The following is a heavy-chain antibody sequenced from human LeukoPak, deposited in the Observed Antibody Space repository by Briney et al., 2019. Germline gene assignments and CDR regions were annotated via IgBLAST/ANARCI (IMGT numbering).Heavy chain of an antibody. CDR1: GYTFTSYG. CDR2: ISDYNGNT. D-gene: IGHD6-19*01. V-gene: IGHV1-18*01. J-gene: IGHJ4*02. CDR3: ARARGPYSWWLAPNFDY. Sequence: ASVKVSCKASGYTFTSYGISWVRQAPGQGLEWMGWISDYNGNTNYAQKLQGRVTMTTDTSTSTAYMELRSLRSDDTAVYYCARARGPYSWWLAPNFDYWGQGTLVTVSS.